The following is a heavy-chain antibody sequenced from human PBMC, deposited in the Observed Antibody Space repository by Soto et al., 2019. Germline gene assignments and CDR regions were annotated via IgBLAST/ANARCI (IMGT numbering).Heavy chain of an antibody. D-gene: IGHD1-7*01. V-gene: IGHV1-58*01. CDR3: AAGELELRYDYYGMDV. CDR2: IVVGSGNT. J-gene: IGHJ6*02. Sequence: QMQLVQSGPEVKKPGTSVKVSCKASGFTFTSSAVQWVRQARGQRLEWIGWIVVGSGNTNYAQKFQERVTITRDMSTSTAYMELSSLRSEDTAVYYCAAGELELRYDYYGMDVWGQGTTVTVSS. CDR1: GFTFTSSA.